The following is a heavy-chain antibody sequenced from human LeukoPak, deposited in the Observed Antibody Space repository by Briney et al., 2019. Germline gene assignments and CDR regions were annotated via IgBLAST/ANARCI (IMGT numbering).Heavy chain of an antibody. V-gene: IGHV3-66*01. CDR2: IYSGGST. Sequence: PGGSLRLSCAASGFTVSSNYMSWVRQAPGKGLEWVSVIYSGGSTYYADSVKGRFTISRDNSKNTLYLQMNSLRAEDTAVYYCARGAYSSGWAFDYWGQGTLVTVSS. CDR3: ARGAYSSGWAFDY. CDR1: GFTVSSNY. J-gene: IGHJ4*02. D-gene: IGHD6-19*01.